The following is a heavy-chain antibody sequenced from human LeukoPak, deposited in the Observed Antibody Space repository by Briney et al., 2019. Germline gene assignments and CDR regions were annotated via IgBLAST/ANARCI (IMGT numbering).Heavy chain of an antibody. J-gene: IGHJ5*02. V-gene: IGHV6-1*01. Sequence: SQTLSLTCAISGDSVSSNSAAWNWIRQSPSRGLEWLGRTYYRSKWYTEYAVSVKSRVTINPDTSKNQFSLQLNSVTPEDTAVYYCARVVVVVSVAGSDWFDPWGQGILVTVSS. CDR1: GDSVSSNSAA. CDR3: ARVVVVVSVAGSDWFDP. CDR2: TYYRSKWYT. D-gene: IGHD2-2*01.